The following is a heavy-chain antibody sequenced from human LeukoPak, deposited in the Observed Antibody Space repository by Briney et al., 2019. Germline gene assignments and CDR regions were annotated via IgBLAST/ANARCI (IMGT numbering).Heavy chain of an antibody. CDR1: GFTFSSYA. V-gene: IGHV3-30*10. Sequence: PGRSLRLSCAASGFTFSSYAMHWVRQAPGKGLEWVAFISNDGSYNYCTDSVKGRFNISRDNSENTLYLQMNSLRPDDTAVYYCARDGSGTNLFDVGWFDSWGQGTLVTVSS. CDR3: ARDGSGTNLFDVGWFDS. J-gene: IGHJ5*01. D-gene: IGHD1-26*01. CDR2: ISNDGSYN.